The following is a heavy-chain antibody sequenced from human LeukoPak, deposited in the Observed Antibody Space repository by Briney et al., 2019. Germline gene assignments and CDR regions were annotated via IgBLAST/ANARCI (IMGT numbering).Heavy chain of an antibody. CDR3: AREQAAQYYYDSSGYLDH. J-gene: IGHJ5*02. CDR1: GFTFSSYA. CDR2: ISYDGSNK. D-gene: IGHD3-22*01. Sequence: GRSLRLSCAASGFTFSSYAMHWVRQAPGKGLEWVAVISYDGSNKYYADSVKGRFTISRDNSKNTLYLQMNSLRAEDTAVYYCAREQAAQYYYDSSGYLDHWGQGALVTVSS. V-gene: IGHV3-30-3*01.